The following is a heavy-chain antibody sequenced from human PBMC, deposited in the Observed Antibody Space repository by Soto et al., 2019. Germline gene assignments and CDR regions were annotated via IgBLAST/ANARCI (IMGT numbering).Heavy chain of an antibody. V-gene: IGHV4-59*01. CDR3: ARTRRDTIFGVVIFGWFDP. D-gene: IGHD3-3*01. CDR1: GGSFSDNY. J-gene: IGHJ5*02. CDR2: VYSSGRT. Sequence: QVQLQQSGPGLVRPSETLSLTCTVSGGSFSDNYWNWLRQSPGKGLEWIGDVYSSGRTNYNPSFGSRVTMSIDTAKNRFSLKLTSVTAADTAVYYCARTRRDTIFGVVIFGWFDPWGQGARVIVSS.